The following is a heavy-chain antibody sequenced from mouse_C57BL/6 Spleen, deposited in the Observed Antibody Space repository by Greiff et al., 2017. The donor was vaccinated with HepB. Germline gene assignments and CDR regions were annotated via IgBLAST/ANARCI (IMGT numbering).Heavy chain of an antibody. D-gene: IGHD1-1*01. Sequence: QVQLQQPGAELVRPGSSVKLSCKASGYSFTSYWMHWVKQRPIQGLEWIGNIDPSDSETHYNQKFKDKATWPLDKSSSAAYMQFSSLSSEDSAVFFCARVGDFYYRFDYWGQGATLTVS. CDR1: GYSFTSYW. CDR3: ARVGDFYYRFDY. V-gene: IGHV1-52*01. CDR2: IDPSDSET. J-gene: IGHJ2*01.